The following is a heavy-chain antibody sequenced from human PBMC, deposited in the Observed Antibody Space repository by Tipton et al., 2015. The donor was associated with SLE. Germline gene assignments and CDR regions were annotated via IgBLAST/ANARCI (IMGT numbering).Heavy chain of an antibody. CDR1: GGSISSGGYY. Sequence: TLSLTCTVSGGSISSGGYYWSWIRQHPGMGLEWIGTIYYSGSTYYNPSLKSRVTISVDMSKNQFFLNLTSVTAADTAMYYCAGPIRQDGFDIWGQGTMVTVSS. CDR2: IYYSGST. V-gene: IGHV4-39*07. J-gene: IGHJ3*02. CDR3: AGPIRQDGFDI. D-gene: IGHD2-21*01.